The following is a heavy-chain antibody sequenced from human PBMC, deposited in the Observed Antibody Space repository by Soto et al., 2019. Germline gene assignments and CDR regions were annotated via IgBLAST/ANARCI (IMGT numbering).Heavy chain of an antibody. D-gene: IGHD2-2*01. J-gene: IGHJ5*02. Sequence: QVHLVQSGAEMKKPGSSVRVSCTASGDTFRNYAISWVRQAPGQGLEWMGGIIPILGRADYAQKFQGRVTITADDSTTTAYMEVSSMTSEDTAVYYCARVRQYCNSTTCPNWFDPWGQGTLVTVSS. CDR3: ARVRQYCNSTTCPNWFDP. V-gene: IGHV1-69*01. CDR1: GDTFRNYA. CDR2: IIPILGRA.